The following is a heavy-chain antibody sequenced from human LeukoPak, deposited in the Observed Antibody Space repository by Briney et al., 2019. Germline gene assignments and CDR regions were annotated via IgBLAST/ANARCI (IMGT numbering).Heavy chain of an antibody. D-gene: IGHD1-26*01. J-gene: IGHJ4*02. CDR1: GGTISSYY. CDR2: IHDSGST. Sequence: PSETLSLTCTVSGGTISSYYWNWIRQPPGKGLEWIGYIHDSGSTKYNPSLKSRVTMSVDTSKNQFSLKLSSVTAADTAVYYCARTSASGGTYFDYWGQGTLVTVSS. CDR3: ARTSASGGTYFDY. V-gene: IGHV4-59*12.